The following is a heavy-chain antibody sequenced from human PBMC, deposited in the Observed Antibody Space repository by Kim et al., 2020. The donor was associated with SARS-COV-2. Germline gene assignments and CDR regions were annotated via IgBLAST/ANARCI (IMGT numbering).Heavy chain of an antibody. Sequence: GGSLRLSCAASGFTFSSYGMHWVRQAPGKGLEWVAVISYDGSNKYYADSVKGRFTISRDNSKNTLYLQMNSLRAEDTAVYYCAKDYYDSSGKFDAFDIWGPGTMVTVSS. J-gene: IGHJ3*02. D-gene: IGHD3-22*01. V-gene: IGHV3-30*18. CDR3: AKDYYDSSGKFDAFDI. CDR1: GFTFSSYG. CDR2: ISYDGSNK.